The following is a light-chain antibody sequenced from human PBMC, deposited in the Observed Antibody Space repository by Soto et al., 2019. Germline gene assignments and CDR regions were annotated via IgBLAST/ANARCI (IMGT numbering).Light chain of an antibody. V-gene: IGKV1-39*01. Sequence: DIRMTQSPSSLSASLGDRVTITCRASQSISSYLNWYQQKPGKAPKLLIYAASSLQSGVPSRFSGSGSGTDFTLTISSLQPEDFATYYCQQSYSTSWTFGQGTKVDIK. CDR1: QSISSY. CDR3: QQSYSTSWT. J-gene: IGKJ1*01. CDR2: AAS.